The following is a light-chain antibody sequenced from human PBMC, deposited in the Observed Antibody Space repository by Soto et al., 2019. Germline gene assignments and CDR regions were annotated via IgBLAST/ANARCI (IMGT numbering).Light chain of an antibody. J-gene: IGKJ1*01. CDR2: KAS. V-gene: IGKV1-5*03. CDR1: QSISPW. Sequence: DLQMTQSPSTLSASVGDRVTITCRASQSISPWLAWYQQKPGKAPKLLIYKASSLESGVPSRFSGSGSGTEFTLTISSLQPDDFATYFCQQYNSYSRTFGQGPKVQIK. CDR3: QQYNSYSRT.